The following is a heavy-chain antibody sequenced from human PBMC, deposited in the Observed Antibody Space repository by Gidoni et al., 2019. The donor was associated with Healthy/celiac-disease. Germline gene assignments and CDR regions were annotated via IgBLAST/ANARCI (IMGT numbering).Heavy chain of an antibody. CDR2: IRSSGSTI. CDR1: GFTFSSYE. D-gene: IGHD7-27*01. V-gene: IGHV3-48*03. CDR3: ASCKPGDLCYYGMDV. J-gene: IGHJ6*02. Sequence: EVQLVESGGGLVQPGGSLSLSCAASGFTFSSYEMNWGRQAPGKGLEWVAYIRSSGSTIYYADSVKGRFTISRDNAKNSLYLQMNSLRAEDTAVYYCASCKPGDLCYYGMDVWGQGTTVTVSS.